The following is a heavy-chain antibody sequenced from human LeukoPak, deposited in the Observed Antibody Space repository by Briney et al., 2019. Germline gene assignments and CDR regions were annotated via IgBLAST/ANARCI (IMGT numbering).Heavy chain of an antibody. Sequence: SETLSLTCSVSGGSISSSLHSWGWVRQPPEKGLEWIGSIYYSGSTYYNASFNSRVTMSVDRSKDQFSLNLTSLTATDTAVYYCARHFYGDYVFDYWGKGTLVTVSS. D-gene: IGHD4-17*01. V-gene: IGHV4-39*01. CDR2: IYYSGST. J-gene: IGHJ4*02. CDR1: GGSISSSLHS. CDR3: ARHFYGDYVFDY.